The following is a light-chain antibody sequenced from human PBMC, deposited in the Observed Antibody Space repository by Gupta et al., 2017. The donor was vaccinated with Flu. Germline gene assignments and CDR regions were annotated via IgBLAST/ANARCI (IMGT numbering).Light chain of an antibody. CDR2: KDT. CDR1: TLSQQY. Sequence: GQTAMITCAGETLSQQYAYWYMQRPGQAPILIMYKDTQRPSGVPERFSGATSGTRVTLIINGVQAEDEADYYCQSADSSGSFKIFGGGTKLTVL. J-gene: IGLJ2*01. V-gene: IGLV3-25*03. CDR3: QSADSSGSFKI.